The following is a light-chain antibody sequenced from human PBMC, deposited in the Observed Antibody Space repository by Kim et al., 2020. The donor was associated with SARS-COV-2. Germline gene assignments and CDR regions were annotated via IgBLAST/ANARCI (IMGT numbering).Light chain of an antibody. J-gene: IGLJ1*01. Sequence: QRVTISCSGSRSNIGSNTVNWYQQLPGTAPKLLIYSNNQRPSGVPDRFSGSKSGTSASLAISGLQSDDEADYYCAAWDDSLNGFYVFGTGTKVTVL. CDR3: AAWDDSLNGFYV. CDR1: RSNIGSNT. CDR2: SNN. V-gene: IGLV1-44*01.